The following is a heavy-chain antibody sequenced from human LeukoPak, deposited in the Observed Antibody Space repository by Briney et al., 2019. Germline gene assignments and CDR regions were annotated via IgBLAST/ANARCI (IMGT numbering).Heavy chain of an antibody. CDR3: ATPPTVTRNY. V-gene: IGHV3-23*01. J-gene: IGHJ4*02. CDR1: GFTFSSYA. Sequence: GGSLRLSCAASGFTFSSYAMSWVRQAPGKGLEWVSSISGSSGRTHYADSVRGRFTISRDNSKNTLYLQMDSLRAEDTAVYYCATPPTVTRNYWGQGTLVTVSS. D-gene: IGHD4-17*01. CDR2: ISGSSGRT.